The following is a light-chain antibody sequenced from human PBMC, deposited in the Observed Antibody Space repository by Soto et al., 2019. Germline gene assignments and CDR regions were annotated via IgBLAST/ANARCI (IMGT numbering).Light chain of an antibody. J-gene: IGKJ1*01. CDR2: EVS. V-gene: IGKV3-20*01. CDR3: EQYGSSGT. CDR1: ERLTGN. Sequence: EIVMTQSPATLSLSPRERATLSCRASERLTGNLAWYQHRPGQAPRLLIYEVSTRATYIPDRFSGSGSGTDFTLTISRLEPEDFAVYYCEQYGSSGTFGQGTKVDIK.